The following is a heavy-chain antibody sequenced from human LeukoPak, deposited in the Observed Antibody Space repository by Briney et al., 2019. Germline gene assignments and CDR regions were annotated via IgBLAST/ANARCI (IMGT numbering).Heavy chain of an antibody. CDR3: ARAQYYYDSSGSPPLGV. CDR1: GGSFSGYY. D-gene: IGHD3-22*01. J-gene: IGHJ6*02. Sequence: SETLSLTCAVYGGSFSGYYWSWIRQPPGKGLEWIGEINHSGSTNYNPSLKSRVTISVDTSKNQFSLKLSSVTAADTAVYYCARAQYYYDSSGSPPLGVWGQGTTVTVSS. V-gene: IGHV4-34*09. CDR2: INHSGST.